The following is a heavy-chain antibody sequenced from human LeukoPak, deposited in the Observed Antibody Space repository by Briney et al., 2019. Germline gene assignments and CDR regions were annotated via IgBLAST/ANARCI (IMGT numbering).Heavy chain of an antibody. D-gene: IGHD6-19*01. CDR1: GYTFTKYG. CDR3: AKINGWLVPANNVKYFDY. J-gene: IGHJ4*02. V-gene: IGHV1-18*01. Sequence: ASVKVSCKTSGYTFTKYGISWVRQAPGQGLEWMGWITTYNGNTDYAQKVQGRLTMTADTSTSTAYMELRSLRSDDTAVYYCAKINGWLVPANNVKYFDYGGREPLVTVSS. CDR2: ITTYNGNT.